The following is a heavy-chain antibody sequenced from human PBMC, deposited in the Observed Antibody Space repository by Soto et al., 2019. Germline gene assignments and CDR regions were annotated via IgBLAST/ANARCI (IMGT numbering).Heavy chain of an antibody. CDR2: IKGDGSEK. CDR3: VRGTMAPGLDH. CDR1: GFTFRSYW. D-gene: IGHD3-3*01. V-gene: IGHV3-7*01. Sequence: EVQLVESGGGLVQPAGSLRLSCAASGFTFRSYWINWVRQTPGKGLEWVANIKGDGSEKYYVDSLKGRFTISRDNAKNSLYLHMTSLRAEDTAVYYCVRGTMAPGLDHWGQGTLVTVSS. J-gene: IGHJ4*02.